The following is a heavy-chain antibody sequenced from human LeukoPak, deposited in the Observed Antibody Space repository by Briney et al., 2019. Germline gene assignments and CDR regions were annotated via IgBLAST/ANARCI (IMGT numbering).Heavy chain of an antibody. CDR1: GGTFSSYA. J-gene: IGHJ4*02. CDR3: ARDPYYYDSSGYYRGVYFDY. V-gene: IGHV1-69*05. D-gene: IGHD3-22*01. Sequence: VASVNVSCKASGGTFSSYAISWVRQAPGQGLEWMGGIIPIFGTANYAQKFQGRVTITTDESTSTAYMELSSLRSEDTAVYYCARDPYYYDSSGYYRGVYFDYWGQGTLVTVSS. CDR2: IIPIFGTA.